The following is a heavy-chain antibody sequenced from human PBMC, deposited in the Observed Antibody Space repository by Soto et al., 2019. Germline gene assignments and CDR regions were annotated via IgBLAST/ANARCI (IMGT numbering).Heavy chain of an antibody. CDR2: ITWNSGAI. J-gene: IGHJ6*02. CDR1: GFSIEEYA. V-gene: IGHV3-9*01. CDR3: ARKGSRIQLWSAPNYGMDV. D-gene: IGHD5-18*01. Sequence: PGGSLRLSCAASGFSIEEYAMHGVRQGPGKGLEWVSSITWNSGAIQYADSVRGRFTISRDNAKNSVYLVMNSLRPEDTALYYCARKGSRIQLWSAPNYGMDVWGRGTTVTVSS.